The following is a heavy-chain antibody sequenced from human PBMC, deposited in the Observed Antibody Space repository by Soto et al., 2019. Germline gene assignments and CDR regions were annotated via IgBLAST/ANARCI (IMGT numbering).Heavy chain of an antibody. CDR3: AKDQGRITIFGVVIRPAEYFQH. Sequence: PGGALRLSCAASGVTFSRYAMHWVRQAPGKGLEGVAVISYDGSNKYYVDSVKGRFTISRDNSKTTLYLQMNSLRAEDTAVYYCAKDQGRITIFGVVIRPAEYFQHWGQGTLVTVSS. CDR1: GVTFSRYA. V-gene: IGHV3-30-3*01. J-gene: IGHJ1*01. D-gene: IGHD3-3*01. CDR2: ISYDGSNK.